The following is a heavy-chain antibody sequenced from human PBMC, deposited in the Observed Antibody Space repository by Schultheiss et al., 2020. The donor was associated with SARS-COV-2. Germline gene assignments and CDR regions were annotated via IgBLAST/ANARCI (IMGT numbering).Heavy chain of an antibody. Sequence: SQTLSLTCAISGDSVSSNSGAWNWIRQSPSRGLEWLGRTYFRSQWYDDYAVSVKSRITINPDTSKNQFSLHLNSVTPEDTAVYYCARDAGNSGYNYAFDYWGQGTLVTVSS. D-gene: IGHD5-12*01. CDR1: GDSVSSNSGA. J-gene: IGHJ4*02. CDR2: TYFRSQWYD. V-gene: IGHV6-1*01. CDR3: ARDAGNSGYNYAFDY.